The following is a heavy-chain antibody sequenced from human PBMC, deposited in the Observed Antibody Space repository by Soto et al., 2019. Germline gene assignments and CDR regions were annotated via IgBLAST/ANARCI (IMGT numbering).Heavy chain of an antibody. V-gene: IGHV4-59*02. CDR1: GVSVRKSY. D-gene: IGHD7-27*01. J-gene: IGHJ4*02. CDR3: ARDGRSGLGLDY. CDR2: VSDSGDS. Sequence: SETLSLTCTVSGVSVRKSYWNWVRQPPGKGLEWLGYVSDSGDSIYNPSLESRVTLSLDTSKKEISLRLTFVTAADTAMYYCARDGRSGLGLDYWGPGTLVTVS.